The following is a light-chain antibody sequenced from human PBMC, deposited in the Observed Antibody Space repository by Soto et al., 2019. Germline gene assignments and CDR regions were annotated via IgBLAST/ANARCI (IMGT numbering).Light chain of an antibody. CDR2: GVS. V-gene: IGKV3-20*01. CDR1: QSVTSRY. CDR3: QHYSTWPHT. J-gene: IGKJ2*01. Sequence: ENVLTQSPGTLSLSPGERATLSCRATQSVTSRYFAWYQQKPGQAPRLLIDGVSSRATDIPDRFSVSGSVTDFTLTISRLEPEYFVVYYCQHYSTWPHTFGQGTKLEVK.